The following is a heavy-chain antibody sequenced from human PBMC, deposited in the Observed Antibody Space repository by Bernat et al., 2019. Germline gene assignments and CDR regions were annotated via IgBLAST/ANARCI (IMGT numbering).Heavy chain of an antibody. V-gene: IGHV4-59*01. Sequence: QVQLQESGPGLVKPSETLSLTCTVSGGSISSYYWSWIRQPPGKGLEWNGYIYYSGSTNYNPSLKSRVTISVDTSKNQFSLKLSSVTAADTAVYYCARLEIVVVPAAILNYCYYMDVWGKGTTVTVSS. J-gene: IGHJ6*03. D-gene: IGHD2-2*01. CDR2: IYYSGST. CDR1: GGSISSYY. CDR3: ARLEIVVVPAAILNYCYYMDV.